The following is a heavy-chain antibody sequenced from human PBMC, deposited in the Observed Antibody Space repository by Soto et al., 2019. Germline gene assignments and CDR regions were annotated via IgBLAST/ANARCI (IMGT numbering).Heavy chain of an antibody. Sequence: ASVKVSCKTSGYTFSGHYLHWVRQAPGQGLEWMGWISPISGGTDYAQKFQGRVTMTRDTSIPTAYMELSGLTSDDTAVYFCARAAGYSFYNYGMDIWGQGTTVTVSS. CDR2: ISPISGGT. CDR1: GYTFSGHY. D-gene: IGHD5-18*01. J-gene: IGHJ6*02. CDR3: ARAAGYSFYNYGMDI. V-gene: IGHV1-2*02.